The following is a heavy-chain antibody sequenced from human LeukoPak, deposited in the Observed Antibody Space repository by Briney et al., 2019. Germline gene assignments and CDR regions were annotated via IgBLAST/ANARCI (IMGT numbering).Heavy chain of an antibody. CDR2: MKHDGIEK. CDR1: EFSFGSYW. CDR3: AREGREGYNYPALDF. V-gene: IGHV3-7*05. Sequence: PGGSLRLSCVASEFSFGSYWMAWVRQDPGKGLEWVANMKHDGIEKYHVDSVKGRFTISRDNTKNSLYLHMSSLRVEDTAVYYCAREGREGYNYPALDFWGQGILVTVSS. D-gene: IGHD5-24*01. J-gene: IGHJ4*02.